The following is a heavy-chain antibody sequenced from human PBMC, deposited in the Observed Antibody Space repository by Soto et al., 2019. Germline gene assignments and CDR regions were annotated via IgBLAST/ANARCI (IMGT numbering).Heavy chain of an antibody. Sequence: GGSLRLSCAASGFTFSGSAMHWVRQASGKGLEWVGRIRSKANSYATAYAASVKGRFTISRDNSENTVYLQMTSLRPDDTAVFYCARDVAMPTGLGLGYWGQGTLVTVSS. CDR3: ARDVAMPTGLGLGY. CDR1: GFTFSGSA. V-gene: IGHV3-73*01. D-gene: IGHD6-19*01. CDR2: IRSKANSYAT. J-gene: IGHJ4*02.